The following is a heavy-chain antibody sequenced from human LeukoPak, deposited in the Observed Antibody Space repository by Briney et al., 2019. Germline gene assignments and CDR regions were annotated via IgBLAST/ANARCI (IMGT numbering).Heavy chain of an antibody. CDR3: AREESSSWVGDYMDV. V-gene: IGHV6-1*01. D-gene: IGHD6-13*01. CDR2: TCYKSKWYN. J-gene: IGHJ6*03. Sequence: SQTLSLTCAISGDSVSSNSAAWNWIRQSPSRGLEWLGRTCYKSKWYNDYAVSVKSRVTINPDTSKNQFSLQLNSVTPEDTAVYYCAREESSSWVGDYMDVWGKGTTVTVSS. CDR1: GDSVSSNSAA.